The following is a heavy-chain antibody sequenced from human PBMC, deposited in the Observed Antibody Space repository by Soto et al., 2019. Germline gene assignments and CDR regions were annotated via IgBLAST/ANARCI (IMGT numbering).Heavy chain of an antibody. CDR1: GFTFSSYS. Sequence: GGSLRLSCAASGFTFSSYSMNWVRQAPGKGLEWVSSISSSSSYIYYADSVKGRFTISRDNAKNSLYLQMNSLRAEDTAVYYCARDVEVVAATPGCWGQGTLVTVSS. D-gene: IGHD2-15*01. V-gene: IGHV3-21*01. CDR3: ARDVEVVAATPGC. CDR2: ISSSSSYI. J-gene: IGHJ4*02.